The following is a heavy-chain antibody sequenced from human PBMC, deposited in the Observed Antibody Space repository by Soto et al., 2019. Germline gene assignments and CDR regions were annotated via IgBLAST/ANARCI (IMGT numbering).Heavy chain of an antibody. CDR2: ISWNSGSI. D-gene: IGHD6-13*01. Sequence: PGGSLRLACAASGFTFDDYAMHWVRQAPGKGLEWVSGISWNSGSIGYADSVKGRFTISRDNAKNSLYLQMNSLRAEDTALYYCAKDPLLVRGYYHHYMAVWGKGTTVTVSS. V-gene: IGHV3-9*01. CDR1: GFTFDDYA. CDR3: AKDPLLVRGYYHHYMAV. J-gene: IGHJ6*03.